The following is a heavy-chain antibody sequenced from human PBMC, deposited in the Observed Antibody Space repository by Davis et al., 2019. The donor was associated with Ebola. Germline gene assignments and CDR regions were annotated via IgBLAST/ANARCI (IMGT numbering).Heavy chain of an antibody. CDR1: GFTFSSYA. D-gene: IGHD6-13*01. J-gene: IGHJ6*02. CDR3: AKDGRPSSSWSGRGRGYYYYYGMDV. CDR2: ISGSGGST. Sequence: GESLKISCAASGFTFSSYAMSWVRQAPGKGLEWVSAISGSGGSTYYADSVKGRFTISRDNSKNTLYLQMNSLRAEDTAVYYCAKDGRPSSSWSGRGRGYYYYYGMDVWGQGTTVTVSS. V-gene: IGHV3-23*01.